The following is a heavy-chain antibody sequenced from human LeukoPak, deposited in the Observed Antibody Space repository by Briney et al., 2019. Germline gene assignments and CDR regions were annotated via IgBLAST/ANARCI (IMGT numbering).Heavy chain of an antibody. CDR2: IYYSGST. D-gene: IGHD6-13*01. Sequence: SETLSLTCTVSGGSISSSSYYWGWIRQPPGKGLEWIGSIYYSGSTYYNPSLKGRVTISVDTSKNQFSLKLSSVTAADTAVYYCARDGAAAGTVHDAFDIWGQGTMVTVSS. J-gene: IGHJ3*02. CDR3: ARDGAAAGTVHDAFDI. V-gene: IGHV4-39*07. CDR1: GGSISSSSYY.